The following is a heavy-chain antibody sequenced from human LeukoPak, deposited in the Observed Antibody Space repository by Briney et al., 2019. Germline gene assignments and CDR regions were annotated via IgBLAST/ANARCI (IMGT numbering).Heavy chain of an antibody. V-gene: IGHV3-7*01. J-gene: IGHJ4*02. D-gene: IGHD3-22*01. CDR1: GFAFNTYC. CDR3: VREYFYNSSGYRALRY. CDR2: INEDGSEK. Sequence: GGSLRLSCAASGFAFNTYCMNWIRQAPGEGLEWVANINEDGSEKSYVDSVVGRFTISRDNAKNSLSLQRNSLRAEDTAVYFCVREYFYNSSGYRALRYWGQGTLVTVSS.